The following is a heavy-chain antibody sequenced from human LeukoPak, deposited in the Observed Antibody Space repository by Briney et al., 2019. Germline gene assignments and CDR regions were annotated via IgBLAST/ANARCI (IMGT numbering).Heavy chain of an antibody. CDR2: INLDGSST. D-gene: IGHD2-15*01. J-gene: IGHJ3*01. Sequence: GGSLRLSCAASGFTLENTWMHWVRQAPGKGLMWVSYINLDGSSTNYADSLKGRFTISRDNAKDTVFLEMNSLRVEDTAVYYCGSGCIGSVCYGRIWGQGTMVTVSS. CDR3: GSGCIGSVCYGRI. CDR1: GFTLENTW. V-gene: IGHV3-74*01.